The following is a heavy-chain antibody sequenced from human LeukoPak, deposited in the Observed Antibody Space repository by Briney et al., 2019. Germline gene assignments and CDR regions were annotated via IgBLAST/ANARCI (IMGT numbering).Heavy chain of an antibody. Sequence: PGGSLRLSCAASGFTFSTYGMHWVRQAPGKGLEWVAFIRCDGSNEYYADSVRGRFTISRDNSKNTLYLQMNSLRAEDTAVYYCAKVLRIDFWGQGTLVTVSS. CDR2: IRCDGSNE. J-gene: IGHJ4*02. V-gene: IGHV3-30*02. CDR1: GFTFSTYG. D-gene: IGHD4-17*01. CDR3: AKVLRIDF.